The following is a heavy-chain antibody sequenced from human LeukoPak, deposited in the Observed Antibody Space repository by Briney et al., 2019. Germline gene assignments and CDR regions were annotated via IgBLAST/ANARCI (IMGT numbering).Heavy chain of an antibody. V-gene: IGHV3-7*01. D-gene: IGHD3-9*01. Sequence: GGSLRLSCGTSGFTFSSNWMSWVRHAPGRGLDWVANIKPDGSAEYYAASVKGRFTVSRDNAKNSLYLQMNSLRAEDTAVYYCARDRDLRYFDWLSPLDYWGQGTLVTVSS. CDR3: ARDRDLRYFDWLSPLDY. CDR1: GFTFSSNW. J-gene: IGHJ4*02. CDR2: IKPDGSAE.